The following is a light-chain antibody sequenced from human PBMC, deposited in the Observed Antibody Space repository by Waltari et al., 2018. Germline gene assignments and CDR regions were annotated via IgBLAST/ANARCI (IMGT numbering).Light chain of an antibody. Sequence: EIVLTQSPGTLSLSPGERATISCRASQSVTNNYLAWYQQKPGQAPRLLIYGASTRATGIPDRFSGSGSGIDFTLSISRLEPEDYAVYYCHQSSHSPLTFGGGTKVEI. V-gene: IGKV3-20*01. CDR2: GAS. CDR3: HQSSHSPLT. J-gene: IGKJ4*01. CDR1: QSVTNNY.